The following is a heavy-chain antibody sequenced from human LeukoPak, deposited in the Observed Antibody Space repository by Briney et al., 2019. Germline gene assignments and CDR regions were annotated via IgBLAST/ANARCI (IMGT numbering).Heavy chain of an antibody. D-gene: IGHD6-19*01. V-gene: IGHV4-59*08. CDR3: ARHPSAVAGKTFDY. CDR2: IYYSGNT. CDR1: GGSLSSYY. Sequence: SETLSLTCTVSGGSLSSYYWSWIRQPPVKGLEWIGYIYYSGNTNYNPSLKSRVTISVDTSKNQFSLKLSSVTAADTAVYYCARHPSAVAGKTFDYWGQGTLVTVSS. J-gene: IGHJ4*02.